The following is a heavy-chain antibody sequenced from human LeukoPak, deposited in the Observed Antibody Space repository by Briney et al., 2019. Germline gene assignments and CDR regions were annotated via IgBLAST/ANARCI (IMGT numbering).Heavy chain of an antibody. Sequence: SETLSLTCTVSGGSISSYYWSWIRQPPGKGLEWIGYIYYSGSTNYNPSLKSRVTISVDTSKNQFSLRLSSVTAADTAVYYCASTPAASIYPSYFDYWGQGTLVTVSS. D-gene: IGHD2-2*01. CDR2: IYYSGST. CDR3: ASTPAASIYPSYFDY. V-gene: IGHV4-59*01. J-gene: IGHJ4*02. CDR1: GGSISSYY.